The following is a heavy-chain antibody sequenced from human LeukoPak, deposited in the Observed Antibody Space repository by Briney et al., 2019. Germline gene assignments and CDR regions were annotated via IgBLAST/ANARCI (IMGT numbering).Heavy chain of an antibody. J-gene: IGHJ4*02. V-gene: IGHV3-9*01. CDR2: ISWNSGSI. Sequence: GGSPRLSCAASGFTFDDYAMHWVRQAPGKGLEWVSGISWNSGSIGYADSVKGRFTISRDNAKNSLYLQMNSLRAEDTALYYCARALIAAATFDYWGQGTLVTVSS. CDR3: ARALIAAATFDY. CDR1: GFTFDDYA. D-gene: IGHD6-13*01.